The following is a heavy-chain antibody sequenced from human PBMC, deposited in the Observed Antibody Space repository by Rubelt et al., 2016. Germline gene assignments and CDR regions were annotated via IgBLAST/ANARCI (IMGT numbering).Heavy chain of an antibody. CDR1: GYTFTSYA. V-gene: IGHV1-3*01. CDR2: INAGNGNT. CDR3: ARKGYGYGMDV. Sequence: QVQLVQSGAEVKKPGASVKVSCKASGYTFTSYAMHWVRQAPGQRLEWMGWINAGNGNTKYSQEFQGRVTITTDTSASTAYMELSSLGSEGTAVYYCARKGYGYGMDVWGQGTTVTVSS. D-gene: IGHD3-16*01. J-gene: IGHJ6*02.